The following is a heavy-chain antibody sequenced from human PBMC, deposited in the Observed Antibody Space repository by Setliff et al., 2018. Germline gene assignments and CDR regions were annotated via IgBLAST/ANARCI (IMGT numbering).Heavy chain of an antibody. D-gene: IGHD6-13*01. V-gene: IGHV4-59*11. CDR2: IYYSGST. CDR1: GGSISSHY. Sequence: SETLSLTCTVSGGSISSHYWSWIRQPPGKGLEWIGYIYYSGSTNYNPSLKSRVTISVDTSKNQFSLKLSSVTAADTAVYYCAREEPYSSSRSWFDPWGQGTLVTVSS. J-gene: IGHJ5*02. CDR3: AREEPYSSSRSWFDP.